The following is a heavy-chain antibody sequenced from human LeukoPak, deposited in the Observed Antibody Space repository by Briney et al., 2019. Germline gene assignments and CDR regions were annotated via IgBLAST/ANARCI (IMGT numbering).Heavy chain of an antibody. J-gene: IGHJ6*02. V-gene: IGHV3-23*01. CDR1: GFTFSSYA. Sequence: GGSLRLSCAASGFTFSSYAMSWVRQAPGKGLEWVSAISSSGGSTYYADTVKGRFTISNENSKNTPYLQMNSLRAEQPAVYYFSNDYYDGMEVWGQGTTVTVSS. CDR2: ISSSGGST. CDR3: SNDYYDGMEV.